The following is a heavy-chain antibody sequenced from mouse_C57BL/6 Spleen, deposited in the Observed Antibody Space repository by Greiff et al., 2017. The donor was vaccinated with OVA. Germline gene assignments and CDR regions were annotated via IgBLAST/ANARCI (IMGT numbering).Heavy chain of an antibody. Sequence: QVQLQQPGAELVKPGASVKLSCKASGYTFTSYWMHWVKQRPGQGLEWIGMIHPNSGSTNYNEKFKGKATLTVDKSSSTAYMQLSSLTSEDSAVYYCARGQGYFDYWGQGTTLTVSS. CDR2: IHPNSGST. CDR3: ARGQGYFDY. CDR1: GYTFTSYW. J-gene: IGHJ2*01. V-gene: IGHV1-64*01.